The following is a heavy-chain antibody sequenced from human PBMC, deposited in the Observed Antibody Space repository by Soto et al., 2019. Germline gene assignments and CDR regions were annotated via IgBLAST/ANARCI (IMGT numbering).Heavy chain of an antibody. V-gene: IGHV3-30-3*01. Sequence: QVHLVESGGGVVQPGRSLRLSCAASGFTFSSYAMYWVRQAPGKGLEWVAVISYDGSNKYYADSVKGRFTISRDNSKNTLYLQMNSLRAEDTAVYYCERDPRWLQPPDYWGQGTLVTVSS. CDR2: ISYDGSNK. D-gene: IGHD5-12*01. CDR1: GFTFSSYA. J-gene: IGHJ4*02. CDR3: ERDPRWLQPPDY.